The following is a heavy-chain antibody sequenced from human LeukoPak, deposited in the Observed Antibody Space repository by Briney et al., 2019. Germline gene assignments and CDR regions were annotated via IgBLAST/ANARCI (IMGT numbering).Heavy chain of an antibody. Sequence: GGSLRLSCAASGFTFSSYWMHWVRQAPGKGLVWVSRINSDGSSTSYADSVKGRFTISRDNAKNTLYLQMNSLRAEDTAVYYCAREYYDFWSGYYANYYYYYYMDVWGKGTTVTVSS. V-gene: IGHV3-74*01. CDR3: AREYYDFWSGYYANYYYYYYMDV. J-gene: IGHJ6*03. CDR1: GFTFSSYW. D-gene: IGHD3-3*01. CDR2: INSDGSST.